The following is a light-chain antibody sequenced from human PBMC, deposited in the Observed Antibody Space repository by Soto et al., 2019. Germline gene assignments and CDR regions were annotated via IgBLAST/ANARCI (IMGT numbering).Light chain of an antibody. V-gene: IGKV1-17*01. Sequence: DIQMTQSPSSLSASVGDRVTITCRASQGIRNDLAWYQQNPGKAPKRLIYAASSLQSGVPSRFSGSGSGTEFTLTISSLQPEDLGTYYCLHYNGYPPTFVQGTKVEVK. CDR2: AAS. J-gene: IGKJ1*01. CDR3: LHYNGYPPT. CDR1: QGIRND.